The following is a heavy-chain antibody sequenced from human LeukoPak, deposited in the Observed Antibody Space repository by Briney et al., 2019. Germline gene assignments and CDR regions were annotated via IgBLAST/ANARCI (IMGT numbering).Heavy chain of an antibody. CDR1: GFNFGIYG. D-gene: IGHD6-6*01. V-gene: IGHV3-21*01. Sequence: PGTSLRLSCTASGFNFGIYGMHWVRQAPGKGLEWVSSISSSSSYIYYADSVKGRFTISRDNAKNSLYLQMNSLRAEDTAVYYCARSGMYSSSASGAFDIWGQGTMVTVSS. J-gene: IGHJ3*02. CDR3: ARSGMYSSSASGAFDI. CDR2: ISSSSSYI.